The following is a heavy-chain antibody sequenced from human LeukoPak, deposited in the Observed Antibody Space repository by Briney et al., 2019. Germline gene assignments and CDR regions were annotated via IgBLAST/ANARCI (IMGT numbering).Heavy chain of an antibody. D-gene: IGHD6-19*01. CDR2: ISSSGSTI. V-gene: IGHV3-48*03. CDR3: ARDHSSSGWYEAWFDP. Sequence: PGGSLRLSCAASGFTFSSYEMNWVRQAPGKGLEWVSYISSSGSTIYYADSVKGRFTISRDNAQNSLYLQMNSLRAEDTAVYYCARDHSSSGWYEAWFDPWGQGTLVTVSS. J-gene: IGHJ5*02. CDR1: GFTFSSYE.